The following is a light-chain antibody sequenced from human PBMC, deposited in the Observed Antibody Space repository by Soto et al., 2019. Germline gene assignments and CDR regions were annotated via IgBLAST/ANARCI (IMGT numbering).Light chain of an antibody. CDR2: GAS. CDR1: QSVSNNY. J-gene: IGKJ1*01. CDR3: QQYGSSPGT. Sequence: EIVLTQSPGTLSLSPGERATLSCRASQSVSNNYLAWYQQKPGQAPRLLIYGASNRATGIPDRFSGSGSETDFTLTISRLEPEDFAVYYCQQYGSSPGTFGQGTKVDIK. V-gene: IGKV3-20*01.